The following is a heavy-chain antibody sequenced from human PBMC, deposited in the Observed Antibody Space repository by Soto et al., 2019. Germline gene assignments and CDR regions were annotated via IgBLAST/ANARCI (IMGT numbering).Heavy chain of an antibody. J-gene: IGHJ4*02. CDR3: AKPGNDYYDSSGLGDY. Sequence: GGSLKLSCAAPGFTFSSYAMTWVRQAPGKGLEWVSAISGSGGSTYYADSVKGRFTISRDNSKNTLYLQMNSLRAEDTAVYYCAKPGNDYYDSSGLGDYWGQGTLVTVSS. D-gene: IGHD3-22*01. V-gene: IGHV3-23*01. CDR1: GFTFSSYA. CDR2: ISGSGGST.